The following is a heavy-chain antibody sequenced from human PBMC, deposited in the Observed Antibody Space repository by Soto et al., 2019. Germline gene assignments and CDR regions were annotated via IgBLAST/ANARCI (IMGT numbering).Heavy chain of an antibody. CDR2: VYWDDSK. Sequence: QITLNESGPTLVKPTQTLTLTCTFSGFSLSTHDVGVGWIRQPPGEALEWLGVVYWDDSKTYSPSLESRLTITTDTSKNQVVLRMTKMDPVDTATYYCAHCRGGVASFWGQGTLVTVSS. CDR1: GFSLSTHDVG. D-gene: IGHD2-2*01. V-gene: IGHV2-5*02. CDR3: AHCRGGVASF. J-gene: IGHJ4*02.